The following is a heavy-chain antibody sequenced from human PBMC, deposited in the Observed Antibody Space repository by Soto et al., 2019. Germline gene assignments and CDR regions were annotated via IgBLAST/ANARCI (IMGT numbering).Heavy chain of an antibody. J-gene: IGHJ6*02. V-gene: IGHV3-15*07. CDR2: IKSKTDGGTT. CDR1: GFTFNNAW. CDR3: TTAARHYYYGMDV. D-gene: IGHD6-6*01. Sequence: EVQVVESGGGLVKPGGSLRLSCAASGFTFNNAWMNWVRQAPGKGLEWVGRIKSKTDGGTTDYAAPVKGRFTISRDDSKNTLYLQLNSLKTEDTAVYYCTTAARHYYYGMDVWGQVTTVTVSS.